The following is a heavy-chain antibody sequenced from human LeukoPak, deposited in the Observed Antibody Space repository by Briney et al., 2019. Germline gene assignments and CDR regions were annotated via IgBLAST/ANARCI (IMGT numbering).Heavy chain of an antibody. CDR2: INHGGDT. CDR1: GGSFSGSC. V-gene: IGHV4-34*01. Sequence: SETLSLTCAVHGGSFSGSCWSWIRRPPGKGLEYIGEINHGGDTTYNPSLKSRVTVSLDASKSQFSLNMISVTAADTAMYYCARHEFGSSSAAFDSWGQGTMVIVSS. CDR3: ARHEFGSSSAAFDS. J-gene: IGHJ3*01. D-gene: IGHD6-6*01.